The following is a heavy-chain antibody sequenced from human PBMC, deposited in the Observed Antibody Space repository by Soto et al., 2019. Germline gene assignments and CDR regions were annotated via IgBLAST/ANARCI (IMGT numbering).Heavy chain of an antibody. Sequence: GGSLRLSCAASGFTFSSYGMHWVRQAPGKGLEWVAVISYDGSNKYYADSVKGRFTISRDNSKNTLYLQMNSLRAEDTAVYYCAKDRGYYGSGRYYNDPLDYWGQGTLVTVSS. V-gene: IGHV3-30*18. J-gene: IGHJ4*02. D-gene: IGHD3-10*01. CDR1: GFTFSSYG. CDR3: AKDRGYYGSGRYYNDPLDY. CDR2: ISYDGSNK.